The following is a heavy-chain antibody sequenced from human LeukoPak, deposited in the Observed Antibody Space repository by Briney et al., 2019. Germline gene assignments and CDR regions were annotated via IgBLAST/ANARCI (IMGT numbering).Heavy chain of an antibody. CDR3: AREGTAMVDFDY. J-gene: IGHJ4*02. CDR1: GGSFSGYY. Sequence: SETLSLTCAVYGGSFSGYYWSWIRQPPGKGLEWIGEINHSGSTNYNPSLKSRVTISVDTSKNQFSLKLSSVTAADTAVYYCAREGTAMVDFDYWGQGTLVTVSS. V-gene: IGHV4-34*01. CDR2: INHSGST. D-gene: IGHD5-18*01.